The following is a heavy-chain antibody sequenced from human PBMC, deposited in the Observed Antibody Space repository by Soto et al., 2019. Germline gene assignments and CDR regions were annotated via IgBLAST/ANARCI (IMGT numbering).Heavy chain of an antibody. CDR2: ITASGGTT. Sequence: LRLSCAASGFTFDKFSMSWVRQAPGRGLEWVSSITASGGTTFYADSLKGRFTISRDNSKNTLYLQMSGLGAEDSALYYCAKAKNWGGNYFDNWGQGTQVTVSS. D-gene: IGHD3-10*01. CDR1: GFTFDKFS. J-gene: IGHJ4*02. V-gene: IGHV3-23*01. CDR3: AKAKNWGGNYFDN.